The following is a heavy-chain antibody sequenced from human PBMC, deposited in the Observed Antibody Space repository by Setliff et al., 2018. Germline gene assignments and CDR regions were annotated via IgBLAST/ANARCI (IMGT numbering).Heavy chain of an antibody. CDR2: INHSGST. J-gene: IGHJ3*02. CDR3: AGPRGYSYGNTNDAFDI. CDR1: GGSISSHY. V-gene: IGHV4-34*01. Sequence: PSETLSLTCTVSGGSISSHYWSWIRQPPGKGLEWIGEINHSGSTNYNPSLKSRVTISVDTSKNQFSLKLSSVTAADTAVYYCAGPRGYSYGNTNDAFDIWGQGTMVTV. D-gene: IGHD5-18*01.